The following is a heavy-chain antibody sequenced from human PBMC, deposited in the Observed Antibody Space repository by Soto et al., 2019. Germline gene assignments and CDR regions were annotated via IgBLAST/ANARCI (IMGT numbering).Heavy chain of an antibody. V-gene: IGHV3-23*01. Sequence: EVQLLESGGGLVQPGGSLRVSCAASGFTFRSYAMNWVRQARGKGLEWVSAISGSGGSTYYADSVKGRFSISRDNSKNTLYLQMNSLRAEDTAVYFCAKEMYSSSSFDYWGQGTLVTVSS. D-gene: IGHD6-6*01. CDR1: GFTFRSYA. J-gene: IGHJ4*02. CDR2: ISGSGGST. CDR3: AKEMYSSSSFDY.